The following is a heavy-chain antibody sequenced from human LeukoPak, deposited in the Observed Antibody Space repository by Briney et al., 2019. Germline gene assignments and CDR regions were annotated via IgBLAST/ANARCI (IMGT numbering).Heavy chain of an antibody. J-gene: IGHJ6*02. Sequence: GGSLRLSCVASGFSFDNFAMTWVRQAPGKGLEWVSTICDNIHYADSVRGRCTISRDNSRKTVFLQMNSLTPEDAATYYCTKDSQGFYGGFWYGTYGMDVWGQGTTVTVSS. V-gene: IGHV3-23*01. D-gene: IGHD3-16*01. CDR1: GFSFDNFA. CDR3: TKDSQGFYGGFWYGTYGMDV. CDR2: ICDNI.